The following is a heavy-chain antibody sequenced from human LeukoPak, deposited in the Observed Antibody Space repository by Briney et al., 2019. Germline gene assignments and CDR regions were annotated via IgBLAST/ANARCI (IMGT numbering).Heavy chain of an antibody. V-gene: IGHV4-59*01. CDR2: IYYIGST. D-gene: IGHD6-13*01. J-gene: IGHJ4*02. CDR1: VGSISSYY. CDR3: ARVRPAGYFDY. Sequence: SGTLSLTRTVSVGSISSYYWSWIRHPPGKGLEWIWYIYYIGSTNYTPYLQRRVTISLPASKKQSSLKLSSVTAADTAVYYCARVRPAGYFDYWGQGTLVTVSS.